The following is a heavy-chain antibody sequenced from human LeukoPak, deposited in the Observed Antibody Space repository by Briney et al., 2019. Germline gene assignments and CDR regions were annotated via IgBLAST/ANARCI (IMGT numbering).Heavy chain of an antibody. CDR2: MHYSGSN. D-gene: IGHD6-13*01. CDR3: AREVSSSSSWTKWFDP. V-gene: IGHV4-31*03. CDR1: GGPISSGGYF. J-gene: IGHJ5*02. Sequence: SQTLSLTCTVSGGPISSGGYFSSWIRQLPGNGPEWIGYMHYSGSNDYNPSLKSGVSISVDTSKNQFSLELTSVTAADTAVYYCAREVSSSSSWTKWFDPWGQGTLVTVSS.